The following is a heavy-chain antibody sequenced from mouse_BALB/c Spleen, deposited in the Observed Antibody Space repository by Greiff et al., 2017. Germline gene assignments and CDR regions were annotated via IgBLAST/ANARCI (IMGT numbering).Heavy chain of an antibody. D-gene: IGHD3-1*01. V-gene: IGHV5-17*02. CDR2: ISSGSSTI. CDR3: ARTARATSWFAY. Sequence: EVMLVESGGGLVQPGGSRKLSCAASGFTFSSFGMHWVRQAPEKGLEWVAYISSGSSTIYYADTVKGRFTISRDNPKNTLFLQMTSLRSEDTAMYYCARTARATSWFAYWGQGTLVTVSA. CDR1: GFTFSSFG. J-gene: IGHJ3*01.